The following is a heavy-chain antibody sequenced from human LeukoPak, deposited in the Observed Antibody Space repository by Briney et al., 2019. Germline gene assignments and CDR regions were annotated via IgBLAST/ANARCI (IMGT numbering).Heavy chain of an antibody. D-gene: IGHD3-10*01. CDR2: INPNSGGT. CDR1: GYTFTGYY. V-gene: IGHV1-2*02. CDR3: ASVYYGSGKPVDY. Sequence: GASVKVTCKASGYTFTGYYMHWVRQAPGQGLEWMGWINPNSGGTNYAQKFQGRVTMTRDTSISTAYVELSRLRSDDTAVYYCASVYYGSGKPVDYWGQGTLVTVSS. J-gene: IGHJ4*02.